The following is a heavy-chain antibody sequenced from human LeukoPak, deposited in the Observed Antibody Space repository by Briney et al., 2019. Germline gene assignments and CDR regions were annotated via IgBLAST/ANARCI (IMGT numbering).Heavy chain of an antibody. V-gene: IGHV1-8*01. D-gene: IGHD3-22*01. CDR3: ARGLRKTYYYDSSGP. J-gene: IGHJ5*02. Sequence: ASVKVSCKASGYTFTSYDINWVRQATGQGLEWMGWMDPNSGNTGYAQKFQGRVTMTRNTSISTAYMELSSLRSEDTAVYYCARGLRKTYYYDSSGPWGQGTLVTVSS. CDR1: GYTFTSYD. CDR2: MDPNSGNT.